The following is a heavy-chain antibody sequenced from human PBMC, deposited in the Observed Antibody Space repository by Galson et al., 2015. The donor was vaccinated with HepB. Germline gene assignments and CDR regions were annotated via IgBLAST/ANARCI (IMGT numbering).Heavy chain of an antibody. CDR1: GFTFKSYA. J-gene: IGHJ6*03. Sequence: SLSLSCAASGFTFKSYAMHWVRQAPGKGLDWVAVIWFDGRKTYYGDSVQGRLTVSRDNSKNTVYLQMSSLRVEDTAVYYCARDASGVVPAPMSYMDVWGKGTTVTVSS. CDR2: IWFDGRKT. V-gene: IGHV3-33*01. CDR3: ARDASGVVPAPMSYMDV. D-gene: IGHD3-10*01.